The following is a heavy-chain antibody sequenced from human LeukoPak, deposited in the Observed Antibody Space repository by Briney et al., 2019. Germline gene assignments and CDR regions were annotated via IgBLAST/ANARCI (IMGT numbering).Heavy chain of an antibody. CDR3: ARLGYTYGHFDY. CDR2: IYDSGST. Sequence: SETLSLTCTVSGGSISSSRNYWAWIRQPPGKGLEWIGSIYDSGSTSYNPSLKSRVTISVDTSKNQFSLKLSSVTAADTAVYYCARLGYTYGHFDYWGRGTLVTVSS. V-gene: IGHV4-39*07. CDR1: GGSISSSRNY. J-gene: IGHJ4*02. D-gene: IGHD5-18*01.